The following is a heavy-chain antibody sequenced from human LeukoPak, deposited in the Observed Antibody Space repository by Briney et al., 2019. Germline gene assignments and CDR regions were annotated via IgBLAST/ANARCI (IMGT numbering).Heavy chain of an antibody. J-gene: IGHJ4*02. CDR2: ISGRGASK. CDR3: AKDGIFFHYYDSSGYSHLDS. Sequence: PGGSLRLSCAVSGLTFNNYAMSWVRQAPGKGLEWVSGISGRGASKYYADSVKGRFTISRDNSKNTLYLQMNSLRAEDTAVYYCAKDGIFFHYYDSSGYSHLDSWGQGTLVTVSS. D-gene: IGHD3-22*01. CDR1: GLTFNNYA. V-gene: IGHV3-23*01.